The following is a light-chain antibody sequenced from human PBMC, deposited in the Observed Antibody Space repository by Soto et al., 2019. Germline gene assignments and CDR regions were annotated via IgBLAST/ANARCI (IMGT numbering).Light chain of an antibody. Sequence: QSALTQPASVSGSPGQSITISCTGTSSDVSGYVYVSWYQQHPGKAPKLLIYEVSKRPSGVSDRFSGSNSGNTASLTIAGLQAEDEADYYCSSYTINTLYVLGSGTKVTGL. CDR2: EVS. J-gene: IGLJ1*01. V-gene: IGLV2-14*01. CDR1: SSDVSGYVY. CDR3: SSYTINTLYV.